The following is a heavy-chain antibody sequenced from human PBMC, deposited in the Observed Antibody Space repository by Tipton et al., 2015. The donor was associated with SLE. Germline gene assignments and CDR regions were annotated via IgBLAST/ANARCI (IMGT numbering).Heavy chain of an antibody. D-gene: IGHD3-3*01. CDR1: GGSISSDY. Sequence: TLSLTCTVSGGSISSDYWTWIRQPPGKGLEWIGSIFYSGSTTYNPSLKSRVTMSVDTPKNQFSLKLTSVTAADTAVYYCARGWDYDFWSGYADYWGQGTLVTVSS. CDR3: ARGWDYDFWSGYADY. J-gene: IGHJ4*02. V-gene: IGHV4-59*01. CDR2: IFYSGST.